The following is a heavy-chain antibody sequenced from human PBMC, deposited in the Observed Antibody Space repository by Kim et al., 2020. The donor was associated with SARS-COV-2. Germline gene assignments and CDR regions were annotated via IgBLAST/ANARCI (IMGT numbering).Heavy chain of an antibody. D-gene: IGHD2-2*01. V-gene: IGHV4-34*01. J-gene: IGHJ4*02. CDR3: ARGPERCTTTSCYGDYFDY. Sequence: SRVTISVDPSKNQFSLKLSSVTAADTAVYYCARGPERCTTTSCYGDYFDYWGQGTLVTVSS.